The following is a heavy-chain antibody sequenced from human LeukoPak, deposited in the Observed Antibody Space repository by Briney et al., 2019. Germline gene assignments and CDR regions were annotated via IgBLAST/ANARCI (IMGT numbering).Heavy chain of an antibody. CDR3: ASFPKRAAVYCYYMDV. CDR2: IYYSGST. J-gene: IGHJ6*03. CDR1: GGSISSSSYY. D-gene: IGHD2-15*01. V-gene: IGHV4-39*01. Sequence: SETLSLTCTVSGGSISSSSYYWGWIRQPPGKGLEWIGSIYYSGSTYYNPSLKSRVTISVDTSKNQFSLKLSSVTAADTAVYYCASFPKRAAVYCYYMDVWGKGTTVTVSS.